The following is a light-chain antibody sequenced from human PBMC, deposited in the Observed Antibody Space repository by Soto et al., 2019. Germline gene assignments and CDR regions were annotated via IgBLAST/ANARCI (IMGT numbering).Light chain of an antibody. Sequence: DIQMTQSPFTLSASVGDRVTITCRASQSPSRWLAWYQQKPGKAPKLLIYDASSLESGVPSRFSGSGSGTEFSLTIGSLQPDDFATYYCQQYNNYLYSFGQGTKLEIK. CDR2: DAS. CDR3: QQYNNYLYS. V-gene: IGKV1-5*01. CDR1: QSPSRW. J-gene: IGKJ2*03.